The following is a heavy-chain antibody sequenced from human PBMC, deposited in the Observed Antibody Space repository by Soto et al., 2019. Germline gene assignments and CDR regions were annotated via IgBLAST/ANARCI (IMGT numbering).Heavy chain of an antibody. D-gene: IGHD2-2*01. Sequence: QVQLVQSGPEVKKPGASVKVSCKATGYTFRSYGVTWVRQAPGQGLAWMGWISGYNGNTEYAQKLQGRVTMTTDTSTSTGYMELRSLGSADTAVYYCARDRGVVTSGSAYDFDYGGQGTLVTVSS. CDR1: GYTFRSYG. CDR2: ISGYNGNT. V-gene: IGHV1-18*01. CDR3: ARDRGVVTSGSAYDFDY. J-gene: IGHJ4*02.